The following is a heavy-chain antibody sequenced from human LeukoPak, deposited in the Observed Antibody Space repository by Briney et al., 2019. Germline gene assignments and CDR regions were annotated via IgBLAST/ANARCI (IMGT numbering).Heavy chain of an antibody. CDR1: GGTFSMHP. V-gene: IGHV1-69*10. CDR3: ARVGPDYDLLTGYYSYYGMDV. J-gene: IGHJ6*04. Sequence: SVKVSCKASGGTFSMHPITWVRQAPGQGLEWMGGIVPLAGLANHAEKFQGRVAITADESTNTVYMELNSRRPDDTAVYYCARVGPDYDLLTGYYSYYGMDVWGKGTTLTVSS. D-gene: IGHD3-9*01. CDR2: IVPLAGLA.